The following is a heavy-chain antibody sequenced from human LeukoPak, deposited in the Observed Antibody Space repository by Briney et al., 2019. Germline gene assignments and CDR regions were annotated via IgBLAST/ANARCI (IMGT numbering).Heavy chain of an antibody. Sequence: GGSLRLSCVASGFNFSVYPMTWVRQAPGKGLEWVSTLSVSGDNAHYADSVKGRFTISRDNSKNTLYLHMNSLRAEDTAIYYCAMDRGYWGQGTLVTVSS. CDR1: GFNFSVYP. V-gene: IGHV3-23*01. CDR2: LSVSGDNA. D-gene: IGHD2-15*01. CDR3: AMDRGY. J-gene: IGHJ4*02.